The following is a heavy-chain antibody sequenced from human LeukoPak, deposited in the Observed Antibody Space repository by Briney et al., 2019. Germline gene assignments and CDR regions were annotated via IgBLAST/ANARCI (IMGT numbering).Heavy chain of an antibody. CDR3: ARGLSRRSGYDHV. CDR2: ISHIGRT. V-gene: IGHV4-59*11. J-gene: IGHJ6*04. Sequence: SETLSLTCAVSGDSFSSHYWTWIRQSPGTGLEWIGYISHIGRTNYNPSLKSRVTISIDTSKNRFSLKLSSVTAADTAVYYCARGLSRRSGYDHVWGKGTTVTVSS. D-gene: IGHD5-12*01. CDR1: GDSFSSHY.